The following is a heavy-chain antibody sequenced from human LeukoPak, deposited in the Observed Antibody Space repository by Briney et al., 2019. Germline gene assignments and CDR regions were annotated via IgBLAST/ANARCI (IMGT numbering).Heavy chain of an antibody. J-gene: IGHJ6*03. V-gene: IGHV5-51*01. Sequence: GESLKISCKGSGYSFTSYWIGWVRQMPGKGLEWMGIIYPGDSDTRYSPSFQGQVTISADKSISTAYLQWSSLRASDTAMYYCARFPAVAGDYYYMDVWGKGTTVTVSS. CDR1: GYSFTSYW. CDR3: ARFPAVAGDYYYMDV. CDR2: IYPGDSDT. D-gene: IGHD6-19*01.